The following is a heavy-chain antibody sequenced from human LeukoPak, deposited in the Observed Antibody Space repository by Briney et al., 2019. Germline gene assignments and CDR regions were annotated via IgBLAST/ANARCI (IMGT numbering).Heavy chain of an antibody. CDR3: ARDSASGSGTIDY. J-gene: IGHJ4*02. Sequence: SQTLSLTCTVSGGSISSGGYYWSWIRQHPGKGLEWIGYIYYSGSTYYNPSLKSRVTISVDTSKNQFSLKLSSVTAADTAVYYCARDSASGSGTIDYWGQGALVTVSS. CDR2: IYYSGST. CDR1: GGSISSGGYY. V-gene: IGHV4-31*03. D-gene: IGHD3-10*01.